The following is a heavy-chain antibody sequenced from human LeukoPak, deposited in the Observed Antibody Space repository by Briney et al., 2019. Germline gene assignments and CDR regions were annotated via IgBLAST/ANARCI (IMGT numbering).Heavy chain of an antibody. CDR1: GCTFTDYF. CDR3: VRDIVMLPDARGYDH. CDR2: IHPNSGGT. Sequence: ASVKVSCKASGCTFTDYFMHWARQDPGQGLEWMGWIHPNSGGTNCAQRFQGRVTLTRDTSLSTAYMELSSPTSDDTAVYYCVRDIVMLPDARGYDHWGQGTLVTVSS. V-gene: IGHV1-2*02. J-gene: IGHJ4*02. D-gene: IGHD2-2*01.